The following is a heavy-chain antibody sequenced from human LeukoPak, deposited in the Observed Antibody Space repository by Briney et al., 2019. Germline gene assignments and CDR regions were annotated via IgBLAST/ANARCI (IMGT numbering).Heavy chain of an antibody. CDR2: INPNSGGT. CDR1: VYTFTDYY. Sequence: ASVKVSCKASVYTFTDYYMHWVRQAPGQGLEWMGWINPNSGGTKYEQKFQGRVTMTRDTSINTAYMELTRLTYDETAVYYCAGLPRYNWNEPLDYWGQGTLVTVSS. V-gene: IGHV1-2*02. D-gene: IGHD1-20*01. J-gene: IGHJ4*02. CDR3: AGLPRYNWNEPLDY.